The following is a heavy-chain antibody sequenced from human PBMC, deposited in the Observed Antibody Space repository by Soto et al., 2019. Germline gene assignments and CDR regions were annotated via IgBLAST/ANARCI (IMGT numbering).Heavy chain of an antibody. D-gene: IGHD3-10*01. Sequence: QVLLVESGGGLVKPGGSLRLSCAASGFTFSDYYMSWIRQAPGKGLEWVSYISSSSSYTNYADSVKGRFTISRDNAKNSLYLQMNSLRAEDTAVYYCARLKGNMIRGVSLIDSWGQGTLVTVSS. CDR2: ISSSSSYT. CDR1: GFTFSDYY. V-gene: IGHV3-11*05. CDR3: ARLKGNMIRGVSLIDS. J-gene: IGHJ4*02.